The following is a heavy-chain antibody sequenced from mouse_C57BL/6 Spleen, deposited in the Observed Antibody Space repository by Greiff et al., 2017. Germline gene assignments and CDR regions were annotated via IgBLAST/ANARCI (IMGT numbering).Heavy chain of an antibody. D-gene: IGHD1-1*01. Sequence: VQLQQSGPELVKPGASVKISCKASGYSFTSYYIHWVKQRPGQGLEWIGWIYPGSGNTKYNEKFKGKATLTADTSSSTAYMQLSSLTSEDSAVXYCARETTVVAPFAYWGQGTLVNVSA. CDR1: GYSFTSYY. CDR3: ARETTVVAPFAY. J-gene: IGHJ3*01. CDR2: IYPGSGNT. V-gene: IGHV1-66*01.